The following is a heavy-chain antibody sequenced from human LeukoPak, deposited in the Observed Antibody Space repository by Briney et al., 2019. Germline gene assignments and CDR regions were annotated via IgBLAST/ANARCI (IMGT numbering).Heavy chain of an antibody. CDR1: GGSIRSYY. CDR3: VADSSGYYYVGHFDY. CDR2: IYYTGTT. Sequence: PSETLSLTCAVSGGSIRSYYWSWIRQPPGKGLEWIGYIYYTGTTNYNPSLKSRVTMSLDTSNNQFSLELTSATAADTAVYYCVADSSGYYYVGHFDYWGQGTLVTVSS. J-gene: IGHJ4*02. V-gene: IGHV4-59*01. D-gene: IGHD3-22*01.